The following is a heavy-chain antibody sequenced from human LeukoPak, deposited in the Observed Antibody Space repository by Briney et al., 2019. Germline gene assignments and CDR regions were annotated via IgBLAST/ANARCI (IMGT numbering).Heavy chain of an antibody. CDR3: TTIYFYYYDSSGYYSYFDY. CDR1: GFTVSSNY. Sequence: PGGSLRLSCAASGFTVSSNYMSWVRQAPGKGLEWVSVIYSGGSTYYADSVKGRFTISRDNSKNTLYLQMNSLKTEDTAVYYCTTIYFYYYDSSGYYSYFDYWGQGTLVTVSS. CDR2: IYSGGST. D-gene: IGHD3-22*01. J-gene: IGHJ4*02. V-gene: IGHV3-53*01.